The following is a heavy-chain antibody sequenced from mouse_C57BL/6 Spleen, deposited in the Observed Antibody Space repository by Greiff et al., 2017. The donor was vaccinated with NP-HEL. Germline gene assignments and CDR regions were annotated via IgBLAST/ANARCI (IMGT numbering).Heavy chain of an antibody. J-gene: IGHJ3*01. CDR1: GYAFTNYL. Sequence: QVQLQQSGAELVRPGPSVKVSCKASGYAFTNYLIEWVKQRPGQGLEWIGVINPGSGGTNYNEKFKGKATLTADKSSSTAYMQLSSLTSEDSAVYFCARRGDYYDYDSPFAYWGQGTLVTVSA. V-gene: IGHV1-54*01. CDR2: INPGSGGT. CDR3: ARRGDYYDYDSPFAY. D-gene: IGHD2-4*01.